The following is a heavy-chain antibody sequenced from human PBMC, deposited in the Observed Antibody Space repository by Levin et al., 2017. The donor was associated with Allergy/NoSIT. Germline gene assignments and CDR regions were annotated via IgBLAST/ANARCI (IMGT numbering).Heavy chain of an antibody. CDR3: ASTYNNNWRHEHDS. J-gene: IGHJ4*02. Sequence: GGSLRLSCAASGFSVSTKYMSWVRQAPGKGLECVSVIYGDDSTYYADSVKGRFTISRDNSKNTLYLQMNSLRAEDTAVYYGASTYNNNWRHEHDSWGEGTLDTVSA. CDR1: GFSVSTKY. CDR2: IYGDDST. D-gene: IGHD1-1*01. V-gene: IGHV3-53*01.